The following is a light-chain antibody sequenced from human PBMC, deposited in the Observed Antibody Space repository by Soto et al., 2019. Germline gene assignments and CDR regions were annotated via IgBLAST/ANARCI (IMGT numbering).Light chain of an antibody. CDR3: QQYNKWPRT. J-gene: IGKJ1*01. V-gene: IGKV3-15*01. Sequence: EIVMTQSPATLSVSPGERATLSCRASQNVSTNLAWYQQKPGQAPRLLIYDTSTRATVFPDRFSGGGSGTEFTLTVRSLQSEDFAVYYCQQYNKWPRTFGQGTKVEI. CDR2: DTS. CDR1: QNVSTN.